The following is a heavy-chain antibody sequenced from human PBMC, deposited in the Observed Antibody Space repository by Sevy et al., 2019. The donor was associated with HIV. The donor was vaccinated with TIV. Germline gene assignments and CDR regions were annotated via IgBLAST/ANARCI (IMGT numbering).Heavy chain of an antibody. CDR1: GGSISTSY. D-gene: IGHD3-10*01. V-gene: IGHV4-59*01. CDR3: AKDRVSGTYYTGDFDY. J-gene: IGHJ4*02. CDR2: ISYIGST. Sequence: SETLSLTCTVSGGSISTSYWNWIRQPPGKGLEWIGYISYIGSTNYNPSLKSRVTISVDTSKNQFSLKVRSVTAADTAVYYCAKDRVSGTYYTGDFDYWGQGTLVTVSS.